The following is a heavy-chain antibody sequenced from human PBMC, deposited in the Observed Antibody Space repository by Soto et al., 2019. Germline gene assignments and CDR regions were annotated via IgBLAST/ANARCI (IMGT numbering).Heavy chain of an antibody. CDR2: ISTYNGNT. CDR1: CYTFTSSG. Sequence: SVKVSFRASCYTFTSSGISWVRQAPGQGPEWMGWISTYNGNTNYAQNLQGRVTMTTDTSTSTAYMELRGLRSDDTAVYYCARTVAGYFDYWGQGTLVTVSS. V-gene: IGHV1-18*01. D-gene: IGHD6-19*01. CDR3: ARTVAGYFDY. J-gene: IGHJ4*02.